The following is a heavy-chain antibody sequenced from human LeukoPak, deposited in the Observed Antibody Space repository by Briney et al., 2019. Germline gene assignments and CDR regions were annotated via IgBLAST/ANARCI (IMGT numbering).Heavy chain of an antibody. CDR1: GYTFTGYY. CDR3: ATEGYYDSSGYYSDY. V-gene: IGHV1-24*01. CDR2: FDPEKGDT. J-gene: IGHJ4*02. D-gene: IGHD3-22*01. Sequence: ASVKVSCKASGYTFTGYYMHWVRQAPGKGFEWLGRFDPEKGDTIYAQKFQGRVTMTEDTSTDTAYMELSSLRSEDTAVYYCATEGYYDSSGYYSDYWGQGTLVTVSS.